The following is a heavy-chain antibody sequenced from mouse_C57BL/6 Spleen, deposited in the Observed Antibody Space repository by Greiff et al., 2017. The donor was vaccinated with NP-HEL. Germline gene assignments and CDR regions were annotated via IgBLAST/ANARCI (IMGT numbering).Heavy chain of an antibody. CDR1: GYTFTSYW. CDR2: IDPSDSYT. D-gene: IGHD1-3*01. Sequence: VQLQQPGAELVRPGTSVKLSCKASGYTFTSYWMHWVKQRPGQGLEWIGVIDPSDSYTNYNQKFKGKATLTVDTSSSTAYMQLSSLTSEDSAVYYCARSSHAMDYWGQGTSVTVSS. J-gene: IGHJ4*01. V-gene: IGHV1-59*01. CDR3: ARSSHAMDY.